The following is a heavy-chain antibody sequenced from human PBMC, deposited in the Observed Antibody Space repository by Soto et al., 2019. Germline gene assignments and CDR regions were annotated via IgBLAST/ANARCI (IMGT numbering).Heavy chain of an antibody. Sequence: GGSLRLSCAASGFTFSSYSMNWVRQAPGKGLEWVSSISSSSSYIYYADSVKGRFTISRDNAKNSLYLQMNSLRAEDTAVYYCARAYGEQRSPPFDYWGQGTLVTVSS. J-gene: IGHJ4*02. V-gene: IGHV3-21*01. D-gene: IGHD4-17*01. CDR3: ARAYGEQRSPPFDY. CDR2: ISSSSSYI. CDR1: GFTFSSYS.